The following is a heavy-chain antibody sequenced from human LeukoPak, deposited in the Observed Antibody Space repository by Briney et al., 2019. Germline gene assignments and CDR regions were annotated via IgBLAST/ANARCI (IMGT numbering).Heavy chain of an antibody. CDR1: GFTFSTYA. CDR3: ARDLLNDEGSSYFFDQ. CDR2: ITGSGGST. Sequence: PGGSLRLSCAASGFTFSTYAASWVRQAPGKGLEWVSAITGSGGSTYYADSVKGRFTISRDNAKNSLYLQMDSLRAEDTAVYYCARDLLNDEGSSYFFDQWGQGTLVTVSS. V-gene: IGHV3-23*01. J-gene: IGHJ4*02. D-gene: IGHD2-2*01.